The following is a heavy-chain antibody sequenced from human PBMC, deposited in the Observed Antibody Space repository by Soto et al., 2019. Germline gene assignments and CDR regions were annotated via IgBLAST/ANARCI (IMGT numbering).Heavy chain of an antibody. Sequence: PGGSLRLSCAASGFTFSDYYMSWIRQAPGKGLEYISYISSSSGSTNYADSVKGRFTISRDNAKNSLYLQMSSLRAEDTAVCYCARDRGGYDRLYYYHGMDVWGQGTTVTVSS. CDR3: ARDRGGYDRLYYYHGMDV. CDR1: GFTFSDYY. D-gene: IGHD5-12*01. V-gene: IGHV3-11*06. J-gene: IGHJ6*02. CDR2: ISSSSGST.